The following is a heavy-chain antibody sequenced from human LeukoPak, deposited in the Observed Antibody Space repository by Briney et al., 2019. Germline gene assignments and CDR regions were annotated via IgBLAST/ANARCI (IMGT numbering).Heavy chain of an antibody. CDR1: GFTFYRYA. V-gene: IGHV3-30*04. CDR2: FTYDGNDI. J-gene: IGHJ3*02. Sequence: GGCLRLSCLASGFTFYRYAMHWVRQAPGKGLEWVAVFTYDGNDIYYADSVEGRFTISRDHSKNALYLQMNGLRVEDTAVYYCARERDAFDIWGQGTMVTVSS. CDR3: ARERDAFDI.